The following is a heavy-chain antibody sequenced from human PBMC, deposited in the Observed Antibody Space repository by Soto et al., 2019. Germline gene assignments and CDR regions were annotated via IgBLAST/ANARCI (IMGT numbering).Heavy chain of an antibody. CDR2: ISSSSSYI. Sequence: EVQLVESGGGLVKPGGSLRLSCAASGFTFSPYRLNWVRQAPGQGLVWVSAISSSSSYIYYVDSVKGRFTISRDNAKNSLYMQMNSLRAEDTAVYYCARGDYGERICEYWGQGTLVTVSS. D-gene: IGHD4-17*01. J-gene: IGHJ4*02. V-gene: IGHV3-21*01. CDR1: GFTFSPYR. CDR3: ARGDYGERICEY.